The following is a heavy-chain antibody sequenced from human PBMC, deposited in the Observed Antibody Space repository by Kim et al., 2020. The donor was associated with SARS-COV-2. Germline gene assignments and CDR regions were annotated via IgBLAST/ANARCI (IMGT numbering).Heavy chain of an antibody. Sequence: GGSLRLSCAASGFTFSSYSMNWVRQAPGKGLEWVSSISSSSSYIYYADSVKGRFTISRDNAKNSLYLQMNSLRDEDTAVYYCARCGVGGSVRDYYYYGMDVWGQGATGTVSS. CDR1: GFTFSSYS. CDR2: ISSSSSYI. CDR3: ARCGVGGSVRDYYYYGMDV. D-gene: IGHD2-15*01. J-gene: IGHJ6*02. V-gene: IGHV3-21*01.